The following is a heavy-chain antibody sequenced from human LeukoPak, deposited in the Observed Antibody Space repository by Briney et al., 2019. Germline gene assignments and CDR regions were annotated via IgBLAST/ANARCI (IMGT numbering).Heavy chain of an antibody. V-gene: IGHV1-2*02. CDR3: AREGGMYCSGGSYYEGYFDY. CDR1: GYTFTGYY. Sequence: ASVKVSCKASGYTFTGYYMHWVRQAPGQGLEWMGWINPNSGGTNYAQKFQGRVTMTRDTSISTAYMELSRLRSDDTAVYYCAREGGMYCSGGSYYEGYFDYWGQGTLVTVSS. CDR2: INPNSGGT. D-gene: IGHD2-15*01. J-gene: IGHJ4*02.